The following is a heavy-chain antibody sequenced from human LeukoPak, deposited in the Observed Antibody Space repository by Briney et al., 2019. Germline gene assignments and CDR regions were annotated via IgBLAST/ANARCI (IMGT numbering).Heavy chain of an antibody. CDR1: GGSISSYY. D-gene: IGHD3-9*01. CDR2: IYYSGST. CDR3: ARDVLSDWFNLGLFDP. V-gene: IGHV4-59*01. J-gene: IGHJ5*02. Sequence: SETLSLTCTVSGGSISSYYWSWIRQPPGKGLEWIGYIYYSGSTNYNPSLKSRVTISVDTSKNQFSLKLSSVTAADTAVYYCARDVLSDWFNLGLFDPWGQGTLVTVSS.